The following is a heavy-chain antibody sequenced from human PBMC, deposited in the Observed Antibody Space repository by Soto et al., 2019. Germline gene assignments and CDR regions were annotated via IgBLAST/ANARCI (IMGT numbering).Heavy chain of an antibody. Sequence: EGSLRLSCAASGFTFSSYSMNWVRQAPGKGLEWVSYISSSSSTIYYADSVKGRFTISRDNAKNSLYLQMNSLRDEDTAVYYCARQKAEYYDILTGYIKNDAFDIWGQGTMVTVSS. CDR3: ARQKAEYYDILTGYIKNDAFDI. D-gene: IGHD3-9*01. CDR2: ISSSSSTI. CDR1: GFTFSSYS. V-gene: IGHV3-48*02. J-gene: IGHJ3*02.